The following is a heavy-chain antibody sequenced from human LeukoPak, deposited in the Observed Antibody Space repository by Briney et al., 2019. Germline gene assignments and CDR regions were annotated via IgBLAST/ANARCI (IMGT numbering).Heavy chain of an antibody. CDR2: ISGSGSGGST. D-gene: IGHD1-1*01. Sequence: GGSLRLSCAASGFPLSRSAMSWVRQAPGKGLEWVSNISGSGSGGSTYYADSVKGRFTISRDNSKNTLYLQMNSLRAEDTAVYYCARDRGTWNDDGFDYWGQGTLVTVSS. CDR1: GFPLSRSA. CDR3: ARDRGTWNDDGFDY. J-gene: IGHJ4*02. V-gene: IGHV3-23*01.